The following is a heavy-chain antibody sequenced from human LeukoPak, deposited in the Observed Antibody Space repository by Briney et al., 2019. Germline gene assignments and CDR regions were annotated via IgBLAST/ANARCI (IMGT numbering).Heavy chain of an antibody. Sequence: PGGSLRLSCAASGFTFTSYAMSWVRQAPGKGLEWVSAISGSGGSTYYADSVKGRFTISRDNSKNTLYLQMNSPRAEDTAVYYCAKPRPSYSSSWYDHWGQGTLVTVSS. V-gene: IGHV3-23*01. D-gene: IGHD6-13*01. CDR1: GFTFTSYA. CDR3: AKPRPSYSSSWYDH. J-gene: IGHJ5*02. CDR2: ISGSGGST.